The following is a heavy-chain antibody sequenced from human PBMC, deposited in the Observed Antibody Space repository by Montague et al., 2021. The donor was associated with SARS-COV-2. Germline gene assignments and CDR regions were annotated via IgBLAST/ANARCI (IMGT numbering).Heavy chain of an antibody. CDR2: IYYSGST. Sequence: SETLFLTCTASGGSISGYYWSWIRQPPGKGLEWIGYIYYSGSTKYNPFLESRVTVSVDRSKNQVSLKLSSVTAADTAVYYCARLLRSCTNGVCRTYYYYAMDVWGQGTTVTVSS. CDR1: GGSISGYY. D-gene: IGHD2-8*01. V-gene: IGHV4-59*01. CDR3: ARLLRSCTNGVCRTYYYYAMDV. J-gene: IGHJ6*02.